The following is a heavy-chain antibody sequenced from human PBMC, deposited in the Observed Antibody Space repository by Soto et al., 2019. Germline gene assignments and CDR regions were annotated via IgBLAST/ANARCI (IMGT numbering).Heavy chain of an antibody. D-gene: IGHD2-2*01. J-gene: IGHJ5*02. CDR3: AKLVSIPGWFDP. CDR2: ISGSGGST. V-gene: IGHV3-23*01. CDR1: GFTFSSYA. Sequence: GSLRLSCAVSGFTFSSYAMTWVRQAPGKGLEWVSVISGSGGSTYYADSVKGRFTISRDNSKNTLYLQMNSLRAEDTAVYYCAKLVSIPGWFDPWGQGTLVTVSS.